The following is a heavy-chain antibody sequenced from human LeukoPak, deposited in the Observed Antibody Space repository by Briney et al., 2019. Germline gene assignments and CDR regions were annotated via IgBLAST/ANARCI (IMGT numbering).Heavy chain of an antibody. Sequence: PGGSLRLSCAASGFTFSSYWMSWVRQAPGKGLEWVANIKQDGSEKYYVDSVKGRFTISRDNAKNSLYLQMNSLRAEDTAVYYCARLGYSYGPLLKPKSGYSYGLSPLFHFDYWGQGTLVTVSS. CDR3: ARLGYSYGPLLKPKSGYSYGLSPLFHFDY. CDR2: IKQDGSEK. V-gene: IGHV3-7*01. D-gene: IGHD5-18*01. CDR1: GFTFSSYW. J-gene: IGHJ4*02.